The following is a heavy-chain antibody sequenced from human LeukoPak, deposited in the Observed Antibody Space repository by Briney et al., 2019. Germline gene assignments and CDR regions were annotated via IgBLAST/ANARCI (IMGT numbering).Heavy chain of an antibody. CDR3: ARDQGYSYGHSFDY. CDR2: VSSDGSNK. J-gene: IGHJ4*02. Sequence: GGSLRLSCAASGVTYSSHNMHWVRQAPGKGLEWVALVSSDGSNKYYADSVKGRFTISRDNSKNTLYLQMNSLSAEDKAVYYCARDQGYSYGHSFDYWGQGTLVTVSS. V-gene: IGHV3-30-3*01. CDR1: GVTYSSHN. D-gene: IGHD5-18*01.